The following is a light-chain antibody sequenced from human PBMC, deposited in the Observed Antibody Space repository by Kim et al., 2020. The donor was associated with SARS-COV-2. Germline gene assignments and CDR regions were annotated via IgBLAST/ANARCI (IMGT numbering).Light chain of an antibody. CDR3: QQCYSSPYT. CDR1: QGVLYSSNNKNY. J-gene: IGKJ2*01. V-gene: IGKV4-1*01. Sequence: RATINCKSSQGVLYSSNNKNYLVWYQQKPGQPPKLLISWASTRESGVRDRFSGSGSGTDFTLTISSLQAEDVAVYYCQQCYSSPYTFGQGTKLEIK. CDR2: WAS.